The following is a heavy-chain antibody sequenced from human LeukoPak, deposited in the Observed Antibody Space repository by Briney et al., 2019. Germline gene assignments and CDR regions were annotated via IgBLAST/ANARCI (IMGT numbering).Heavy chain of an antibody. CDR3: AKDWGGPGIAAAGTSFDY. V-gene: IGHV7-4-1*02. CDR1: GYTFTSYT. D-gene: IGHD6-13*01. CDR2: INTNTGNP. Sequence: ASVKVSCTASGYTFTSYTMSWVRQAPGQGLEWMGWINTNTGNPTYAQGFTGRLVFSLDTSVSTAYLQLSNLRAEDTAVYYCAKDWGGPGIAAAGTSFDYWGQGTLVTVSS. J-gene: IGHJ4*02.